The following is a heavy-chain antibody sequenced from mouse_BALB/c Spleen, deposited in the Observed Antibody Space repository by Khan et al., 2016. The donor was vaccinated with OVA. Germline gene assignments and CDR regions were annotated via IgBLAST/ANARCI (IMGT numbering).Heavy chain of an antibody. J-gene: IGHJ3*01. CDR1: DYSITSGFY. D-gene: IGHD2-3*01. CDR3: ARGYAGYDFAY. V-gene: IGHV3-6*02. Sequence: EVQLQESGPGLVKPSQSLSLTCSVTDYSITSGFYWNWIRQFPGNQLEWMGYISYDGSNNFNPSLTNRISITRDTSENQFFLKLNSVTTEDTATCFCARGYAGYDFAYWGQGTLVTVSA. CDR2: ISYDGSN.